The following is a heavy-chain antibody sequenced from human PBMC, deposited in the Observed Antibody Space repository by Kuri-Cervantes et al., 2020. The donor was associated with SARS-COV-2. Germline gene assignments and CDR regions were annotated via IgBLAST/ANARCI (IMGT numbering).Heavy chain of an antibody. Sequence: GESLKISCAASGFTVSSNYMSWVRQAPGKGLEWVSVIYSGGSTYYADSVKGRFTISRDNSKNTLYLQMNSLRAEDTAVYYCARAQLPAARLDYWGQGTLVTVSS. V-gene: IGHV3-66*02. CDR2: IYSGGST. CDR3: ARAQLPAARLDY. J-gene: IGHJ4*02. D-gene: IGHD2-2*01. CDR1: GFTVSSNY.